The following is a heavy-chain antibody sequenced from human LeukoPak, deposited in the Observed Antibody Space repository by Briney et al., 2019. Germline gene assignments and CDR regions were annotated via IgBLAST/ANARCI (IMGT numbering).Heavy chain of an antibody. D-gene: IGHD3-22*01. CDR2: INSDGSIT. CDR1: GFTFSSYW. CDR3: AREHYYDSSGYYYPDY. J-gene: IGHJ4*02. V-gene: IGHV3-74*01. Sequence: GGSLRLSCAASGFTFSSYWMHWVRQAPGKGLVWVSRINSDGSITTYADSVKGRFTISRDNAKNSLYLQMNSLRAEDTAVYYCAREHYYDSSGYYYPDYWGQGTLVTVSS.